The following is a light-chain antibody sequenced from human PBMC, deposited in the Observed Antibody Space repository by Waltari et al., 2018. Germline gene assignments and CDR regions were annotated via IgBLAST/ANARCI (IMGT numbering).Light chain of an antibody. CDR3: QQYNTYAS. J-gene: IGKJ2*03. CDR1: QSIRNY. CDR2: KAT. V-gene: IGKV1-5*03. Sequence: DSQMTQSPSTLSASVGDTITITCRASQSIRNYLAWYQQKPGKAPKLLIYKATSSGSGVPTRFGGSGSGTEFTLASSSLQPDDFATYCCQQYNTYASFGQGTKLEIK.